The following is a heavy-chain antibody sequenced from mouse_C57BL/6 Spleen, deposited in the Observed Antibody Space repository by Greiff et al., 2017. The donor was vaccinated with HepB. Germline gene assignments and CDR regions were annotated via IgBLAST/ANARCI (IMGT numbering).Heavy chain of an antibody. CDR1: GYSFTDYN. CDR2: INPNYGTT. J-gene: IGHJ2*01. V-gene: IGHV1-39*01. Sequence: VQLQQSGPELVKPGASVKISCKASGYSFTDYNMKWVKQSNGKSLEWIGVINPNYGTTSYNQKFKGKATLTVDQSSSTAYMQRNSLTSEDSADYYSARLGTGSFDDWGQGTTLTVAS. CDR3: ARLGTGSFDD. D-gene: IGHD4-1*01.